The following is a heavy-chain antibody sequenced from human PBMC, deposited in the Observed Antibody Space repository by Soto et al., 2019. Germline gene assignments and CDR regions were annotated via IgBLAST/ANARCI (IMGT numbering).Heavy chain of an antibody. CDR2: NNHSGSN. CDR1: GGSFSTYY. J-gene: IGHJ3*02. Sequence: QLQQWGAGLLKPSETLSLTCVVSGGSFSTYYYNWIRQSPGKGLEWIGENNHSGSNNYSPSLKSRVTMSLDTSKNQFSLKLTSVTAADTAVYYCARGGSNDWQVAFDIWGQGTMVTVSS. CDR3: ARGGSNDWQVAFDI. V-gene: IGHV4-34*01. D-gene: IGHD3-9*01.